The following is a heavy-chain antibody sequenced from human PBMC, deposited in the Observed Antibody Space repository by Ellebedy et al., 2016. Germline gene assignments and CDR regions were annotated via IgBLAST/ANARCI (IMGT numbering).Heavy chain of an antibody. J-gene: IGHJ4*02. Sequence: GESLKISCAASGFTFSSYAMSWVRQAPGKGLEWVSAISGSGGSTYYADSVKGRFTISRDNAKNSLYLQMNSLRAEDTAVYYCARDVPVTYYDYVWGSYRYTGNDYWGQGTLVTVSS. D-gene: IGHD3-16*02. CDR2: ISGSGGST. CDR3: ARDVPVTYYDYVWGSYRYTGNDY. V-gene: IGHV3-23*01. CDR1: GFTFSSYA.